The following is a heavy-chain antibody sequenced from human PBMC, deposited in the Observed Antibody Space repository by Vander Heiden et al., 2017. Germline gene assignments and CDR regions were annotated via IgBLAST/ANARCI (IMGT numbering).Heavy chain of an antibody. D-gene: IGHD5-18*01. J-gene: IGHJ4*02. CDR2: ISSSSSYI. V-gene: IGHV3-21*01. CDR3: ARDEGYSYGTFDFDY. Sequence: EVQLVESGGGLVKPGGPLRLSCAASGFTSSGYSMNWVRQAPGKGLEWVSSISSSSSYIYYADSVKGRFTISRDNAKNSLYLQMNSLRAEDTAVYYCARDEGYSYGTFDFDYWGQGTLVTVSS. CDR1: GFTSSGYS.